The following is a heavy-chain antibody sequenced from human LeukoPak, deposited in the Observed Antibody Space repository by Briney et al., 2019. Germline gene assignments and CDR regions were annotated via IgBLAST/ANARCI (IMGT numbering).Heavy chain of an antibody. CDR3: AKDALTGYCSSTSCYPLGDFQH. V-gene: IGHV3-30*02. CDR1: GFTFSSYG. Sequence: GGSLRLSCAASGFTFSSYGMHWVRQAPGKGLEWVAFIRYDGSNKYYADSVKGRFTISRDNSKNTLYLQMNSLRAEDTAVYYCAKDALTGYCSSTSCYPLGDFQHWGQGTLVTVSS. D-gene: IGHD2-2*01. CDR2: IRYDGSNK. J-gene: IGHJ1*01.